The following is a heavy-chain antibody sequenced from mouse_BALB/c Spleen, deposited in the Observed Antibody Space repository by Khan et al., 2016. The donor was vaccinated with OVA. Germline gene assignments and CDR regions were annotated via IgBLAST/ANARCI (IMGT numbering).Heavy chain of an antibody. CDR1: GYNFKDTY. V-gene: IGHV14-3*02. Sequence: VQLQQSGAELVKPGASVKLSCTASGYNFKDTYMHWVKLRPEQGLEWIGRIDPANGNTKYDAKFQVKATITADTSSNTAYLQLSSLTSEDTAVYYCASYVHYRYYAMDYWSQATSDTISS. J-gene: IGHJ4*01. D-gene: IGHD2-1*01. CDR3: ASYVHYRYYAMDY. CDR2: IDPANGNT.